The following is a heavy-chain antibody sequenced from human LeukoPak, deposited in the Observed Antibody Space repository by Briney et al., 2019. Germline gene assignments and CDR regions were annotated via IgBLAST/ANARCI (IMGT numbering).Heavy chain of an antibody. CDR3: ARERGYSYGYDPYFDY. CDR2: IYYSGST. V-gene: IGHV4-59*01. D-gene: IGHD5-18*01. CDR1: GGSISSYY. Sequence: SETLSLTCTVSGGSISSYYWSWIRQPPGKGLEWIGYIYYSGSTNDNPSRKSRVTISVDTSKNQVYLKLSSVTAADTAVHYCARERGYSYGYDPYFDYWGQGTLVTVSS. J-gene: IGHJ4*02.